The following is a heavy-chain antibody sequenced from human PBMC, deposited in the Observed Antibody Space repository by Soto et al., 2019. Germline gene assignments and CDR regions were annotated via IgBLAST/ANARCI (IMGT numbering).Heavy chain of an antibody. CDR2: IYYSGKT. CDR1: GYSISSGYY. V-gene: IGHV4-38-2*01. J-gene: IGHJ4*02. CDR3: ARHGSY. Sequence: LSLTCAVSGYSISSGYYWGWIRQSPGKVLEWIGTIYYSGKTYYHPALKSRVTISVDTSNNRFSLKLSSVTAADTAVYYCARHGSYWGQGTLVTVSS.